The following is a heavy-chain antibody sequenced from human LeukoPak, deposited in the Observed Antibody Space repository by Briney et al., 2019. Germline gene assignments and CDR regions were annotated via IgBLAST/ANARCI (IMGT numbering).Heavy chain of an antibody. V-gene: IGHV4-34*01. CDR2: INHSGST. CDR1: GGSFSGYY. CDR3: ARHKSWIAVAGNRWFDP. D-gene: IGHD6-19*01. J-gene: IGHJ5*02. Sequence: PSETLSLTCAVYGGSFSGYYWSWIRQPPGKGLEWIGVINHSGSTNYNPSLKSRVTISVDTSKNQFSLKLSSVTAADTAVYYCARHKSWIAVAGNRWFDPWGQGTLVTVPS.